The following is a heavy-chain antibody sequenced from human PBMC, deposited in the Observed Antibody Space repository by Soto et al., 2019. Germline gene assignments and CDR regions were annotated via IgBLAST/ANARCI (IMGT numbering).Heavy chain of an antibody. D-gene: IGHD6-19*01. CDR3: ARDQEGLVGAYFDY. Sequence: QVQLVQSGAEVKKPGSSVKVSCKASGGTFSSYTISWVRQAPGQGLEWMGRIIPILGIANYAQKFQGRVTITADKSTRTAYMELSSLRSEDTAVYYCARDQEGLVGAYFDYWGQGTLVTVSS. J-gene: IGHJ4*02. CDR1: GGTFSSYT. CDR2: IIPILGIA. V-gene: IGHV1-69*08.